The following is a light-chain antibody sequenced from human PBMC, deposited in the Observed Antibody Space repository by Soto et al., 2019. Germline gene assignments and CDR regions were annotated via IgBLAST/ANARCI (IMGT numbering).Light chain of an antibody. V-gene: IGKV3-11*01. CDR1: RSVSSS. J-gene: IGKJ1*01. CDR3: QQRYSWLRV. Sequence: FVVTQSPDTLSLSPGETATLSCRASRSVSSSVAWYQHKPGQSPRLVVYSGYKRSPGIPARFSGSGSGTDFTLTISSLESDDFAIYYCQQRYSWLRVFGPGTKVDIK. CDR2: SGY.